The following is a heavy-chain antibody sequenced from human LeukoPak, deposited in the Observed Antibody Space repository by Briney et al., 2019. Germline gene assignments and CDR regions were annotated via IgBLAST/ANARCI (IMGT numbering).Heavy chain of an antibody. CDR1: GFTFSSYG. CDR3: ASIPSGDKARAFDI. Sequence: GGSLRLSCAASGFTFSSYGMSWVRQAPGKGLEWVSSISSSSSYIYYADSVKGRFTISRDNAKNSLYLQMNSLRAEDTAVYYCASIPSGDKARAFDIWGQGTMVTVSS. J-gene: IGHJ3*02. D-gene: IGHD2-21*02. CDR2: ISSSSSYI. V-gene: IGHV3-21*01.